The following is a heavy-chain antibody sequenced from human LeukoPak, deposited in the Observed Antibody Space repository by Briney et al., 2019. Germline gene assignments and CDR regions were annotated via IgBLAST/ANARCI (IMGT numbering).Heavy chain of an antibody. CDR1: VFTFSIYA. Sequence: VGSLRLSCAASVFTFSIYAMSWVRQAPGKGLEWGSAISGSGVSTYYADSVKGRFTISRDNSKNTLYLQMNSLGAEDTAVYYCAKGYSGYEVDAFDIWGQGAMVTVSS. J-gene: IGHJ3*02. CDR2: ISGSGVST. V-gene: IGHV3-23*01. CDR3: AKGYSGYEVDAFDI. D-gene: IGHD5-12*01.